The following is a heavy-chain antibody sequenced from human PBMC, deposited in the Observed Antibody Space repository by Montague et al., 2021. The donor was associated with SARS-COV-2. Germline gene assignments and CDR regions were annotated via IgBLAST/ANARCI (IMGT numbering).Heavy chain of an antibody. CDR3: ARDTRIQLWFDRDYYYGMDV. J-gene: IGHJ6*02. Sequence: CAISGDSVSSNSAAWNWIRQSPSRGLEWLGRTYYRSKWYNDYAVSVKSRITINLVTSKNQFSLQLNSVTPEDTAVYYCARDTRIQLWFDRDYYYGMDVWGQGTTVTVSS. CDR2: TYYRSKWYN. V-gene: IGHV6-1*01. D-gene: IGHD5-18*01. CDR1: GDSVSSNSAA.